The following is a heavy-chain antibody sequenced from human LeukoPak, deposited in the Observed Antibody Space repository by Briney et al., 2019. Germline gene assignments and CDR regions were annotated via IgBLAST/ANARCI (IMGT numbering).Heavy chain of an antibody. J-gene: IGHJ4*02. CDR2: ISSSSSYI. V-gene: IGHV3-21*01. CDR3: ARDCDGYFDY. Sequence: GGSLRLSCAASGFTFSSYWMSWVRQAPGKGLEWVSSISSSSSYIYYADSVKGRFTISRDNAKNSLYLQMNSLRAEDTAVYYCARDCDGYFDYWGQGTLVTVSS. CDR1: GFTFSSYW.